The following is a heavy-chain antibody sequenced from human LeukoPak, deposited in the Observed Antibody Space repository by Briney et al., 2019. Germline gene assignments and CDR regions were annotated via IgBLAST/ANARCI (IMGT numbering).Heavy chain of an antibody. D-gene: IGHD4-23*01. V-gene: IGHV3-30-3*01. J-gene: IGHJ1*01. CDR1: GFTLSASV. Sequence: GGSLRLSCAGSGFTLSASVVHWVRQAPGQGLEWLALISNDGSNEYYAVSVKGPFTISTDSSKNTVYLQMDSLRREDTALYSCARDGDQQGNYFRYWGQGTLVTVTS. CDR2: ISNDGSNE. CDR3: ARDGDQQGNYFRY.